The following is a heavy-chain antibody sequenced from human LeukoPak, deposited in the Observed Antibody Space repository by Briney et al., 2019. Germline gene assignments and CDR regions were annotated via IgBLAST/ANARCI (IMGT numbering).Heavy chain of an antibody. CDR1: GGSISSGDYY. Sequence: SQTLSLTCTVSGGSISSGDYYWSWIRQPPGKGLEWIGYIYYSGSTYYNPSLKSRVTISVDTSKYQFSLKLSSVTAADTAVYYCATYCSSTSCYTVDAFDIWGQGTMVTVSS. CDR2: IYYSGST. D-gene: IGHD2-2*02. CDR3: ATYCSSTSCYTVDAFDI. V-gene: IGHV4-30-4*01. J-gene: IGHJ3*02.